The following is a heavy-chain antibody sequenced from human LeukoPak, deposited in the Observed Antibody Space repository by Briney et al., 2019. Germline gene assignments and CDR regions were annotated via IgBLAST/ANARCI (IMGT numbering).Heavy chain of an antibody. D-gene: IGHD6-19*01. Sequence: KPSETLSLTRTVSGGSVSSSSYYWGWIRQPPGKGLEWIGSIYYSGSTYYNPSLKSRVTISVDTSKNQFSLKLSSVTAADTAVYYCASKAVAGTTYYFDYWGQGTLVTVSS. CDR1: GGSVSSSSYY. J-gene: IGHJ4*02. CDR2: IYYSGST. V-gene: IGHV4-39*01. CDR3: ASKAVAGTTYYFDY.